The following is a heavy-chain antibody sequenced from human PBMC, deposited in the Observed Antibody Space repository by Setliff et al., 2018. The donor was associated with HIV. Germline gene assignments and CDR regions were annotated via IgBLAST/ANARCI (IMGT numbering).Heavy chain of an antibody. D-gene: IGHD2-21*02. CDR3: ARGGGDLSIYDY. V-gene: IGHV3-74*01. Sequence: PGGSLRLSSAASGFTFSSYWMHWVRQVPGKGLVWLARINGDESRTTYADSVKGRFTISRDNVENTLYLEINSLRVEDTGVYYCARGGGDLSIYDYWGQGTLVTVSS. CDR2: INGDESRT. J-gene: IGHJ4*02. CDR1: GFTFSSYW.